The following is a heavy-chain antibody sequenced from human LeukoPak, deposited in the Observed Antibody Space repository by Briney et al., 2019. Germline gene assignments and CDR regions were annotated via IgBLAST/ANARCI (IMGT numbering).Heavy chain of an antibody. D-gene: IGHD4-17*01. CDR3: ARDESNDYGDAFDI. CDR2: IIPIFGTA. V-gene: IGHV1-69*05. CDR1: GGTFSSYA. Sequence: GASVKVSCKASGGTFSSYAISWVRQAPGQGLEWMGRIIPIFGTANYAQKFQGRVTITTDESTSTAYMELSSLRSEDTAVYYCARDESNDYGDAFDIWGQGTMVTVSS. J-gene: IGHJ3*02.